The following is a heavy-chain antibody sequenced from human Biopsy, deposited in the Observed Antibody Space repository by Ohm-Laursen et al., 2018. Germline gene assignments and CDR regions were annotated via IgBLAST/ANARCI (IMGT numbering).Heavy chain of an antibody. CDR2: INAKTGDT. CDR3: TRGGYYYDSLAYYYWFDP. Sequence: EASVKVSCKASGGTFRNYAISWVRQAPGQGLEWMGWINAKTGDTNYAQKFQGRVTMTRDTSISTAYVDLSSLRSDDTAVYYCTRGGYYYDSLAYYYWFDPWGQGTLVTVSS. V-gene: IGHV1-2*02. CDR1: GGTFRNYA. D-gene: IGHD3-22*01. J-gene: IGHJ5*02.